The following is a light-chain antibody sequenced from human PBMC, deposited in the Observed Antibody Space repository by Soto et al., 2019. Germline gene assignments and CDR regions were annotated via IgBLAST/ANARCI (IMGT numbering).Light chain of an antibody. V-gene: IGKV3-20*01. CDR2: GAS. Sequence: IVLTQSPGTLSLSPGERATLSCRASQTISGSYLAWYQHKPGQAPRLLIHGASTRATGKPDRFSGSGSGTDFALTISRLEPEDFVVYYCQHHGDSVYTFGQGTKLEIK. J-gene: IGKJ2*01. CDR3: QHHGDSVYT. CDR1: QTISGSY.